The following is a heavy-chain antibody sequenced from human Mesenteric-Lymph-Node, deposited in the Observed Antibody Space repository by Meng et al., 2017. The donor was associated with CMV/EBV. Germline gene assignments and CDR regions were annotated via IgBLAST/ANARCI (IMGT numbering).Heavy chain of an antibody. Sequence: QVQLVQSGAEVKKPRSSGKVSCKASGGTFSIYTISWVRQAPGQGIEWMGRIIPILGIANYAQKYQGRVTITADKSTSTADMELSSLRSEDTAVYYCAGGIAAAGSRWFDPWGQGTLVTVSS. CDR2: IIPILGIA. J-gene: IGHJ5*02. D-gene: IGHD6-13*01. V-gene: IGHV1-69*02. CDR3: AGGIAAAGSRWFDP. CDR1: GGTFSIYT.